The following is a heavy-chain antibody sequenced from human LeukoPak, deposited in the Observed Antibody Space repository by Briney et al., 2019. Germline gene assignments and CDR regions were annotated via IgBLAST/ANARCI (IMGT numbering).Heavy chain of an antibody. CDR1: GFTFSSSA. D-gene: IGHD6-13*01. Sequence: GGSLRLSCAASGFTFSSSAMSWVRQVPGKGLEWVSGISASGGSTYYADSVKGRFTISRDNSKNTLYLQMSSLRAEDTAVYYCVKYSNSCYDPWGQGTLVTVSS. CDR2: ISASGGST. CDR3: VKYSNSCYDP. J-gene: IGHJ5*02. V-gene: IGHV3-23*01.